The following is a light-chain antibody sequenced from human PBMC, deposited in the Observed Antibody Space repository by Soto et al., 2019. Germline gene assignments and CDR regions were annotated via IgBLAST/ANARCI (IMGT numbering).Light chain of an antibody. CDR3: QQYNNWPRT. V-gene: IGKV3D-15*01. CDR2: GAS. Sequence: EIVMTQSPATLSVSPGERATLSCRASQSVSSNLARYQQKPGQAPRLLIYGASTRANGIPARFSGSGSGTEFTLTISSLQSEDFAVYYCQQYNNWPRTFGPGTKVDIK. CDR1: QSVSSN. J-gene: IGKJ3*01.